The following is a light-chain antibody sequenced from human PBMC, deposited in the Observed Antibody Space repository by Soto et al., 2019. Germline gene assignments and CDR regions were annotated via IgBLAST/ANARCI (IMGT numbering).Light chain of an antibody. CDR1: QDISNY. Sequence: DIQMTQSPSSLSASVGDRVTITCQASQDISNYFNWYKQKPGKAPKLLIYDASNLETGVPSRFSGSGSGTDFTFTISSLQPEDIATYYCQQYDNLPITFGGGTKVEIK. CDR2: DAS. V-gene: IGKV1-33*01. J-gene: IGKJ4*01. CDR3: QQYDNLPIT.